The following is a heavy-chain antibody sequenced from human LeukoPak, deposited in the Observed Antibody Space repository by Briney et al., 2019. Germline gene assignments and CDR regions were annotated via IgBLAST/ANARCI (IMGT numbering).Heavy chain of an antibody. CDR1: GFTVSSNY. CDR2: IYSGGST. D-gene: IGHD5-12*01. Sequence: GGSLRLSCAASGFTVSSNYMSWVRQAPGKGLEWVSVIYSGGSTYYADSVKGRFTISRDNSKNTLYLQMNSLSAEDTAMYYCARDENSGYGEYWGQGTLVTVSS. J-gene: IGHJ4*02. V-gene: IGHV3-53*05. CDR3: ARDENSGYGEY.